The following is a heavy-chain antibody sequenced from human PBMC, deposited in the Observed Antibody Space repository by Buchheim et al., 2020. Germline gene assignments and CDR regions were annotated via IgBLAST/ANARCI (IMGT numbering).Heavy chain of an antibody. V-gene: IGHV3-74*01. Sequence: EVKLVESGGALFQPGGPLRLSCAASGFTFSSYWMNWVRQAPGKGLVWVSRINSDGSGATYADSVKGRFTISRDNAKSTLYLQMNSLRADDTAVYYCAREGCSDGSCYLNYWGQGTL. J-gene: IGHJ4*02. CDR1: GFTFSSYW. CDR2: INSDGSGA. D-gene: IGHD2-15*01. CDR3: AREGCSDGSCYLNY.